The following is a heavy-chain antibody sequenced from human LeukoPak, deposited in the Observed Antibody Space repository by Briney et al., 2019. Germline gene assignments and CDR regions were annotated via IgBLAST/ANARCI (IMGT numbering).Heavy chain of an antibody. CDR3: ARVIGRGWEFDP. D-gene: IGHD1-26*01. CDR1: GGSISSYY. CDR2: IYYSGST. J-gene: IGHJ5*02. Sequence: SETLSLTCAVYGGSISSYYWSWIRQPPGKGLEWIGYIYYSGSTNYNPSLKSRVTISVDTSKNQFSLKLSSVTAADTAVYYCARVIGRGWEFDPWGQGTLVTVSS. V-gene: IGHV4-59*08.